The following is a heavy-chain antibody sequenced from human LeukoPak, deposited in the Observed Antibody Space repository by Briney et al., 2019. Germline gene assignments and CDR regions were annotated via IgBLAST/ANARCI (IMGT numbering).Heavy chain of an antibody. D-gene: IGHD5-12*01. V-gene: IGHV3-23*01. CDR2: ISGSGGNT. J-gene: IGHJ4*02. CDR1: GFTFSSYA. Sequence: PGGSLRLSCAASGFTFSSYAMSWVRQAPGKGLEWVSAISGSGGNTYYADSVKGRFTISRDNAKNSQYLQMNSLRAEDTAVYYCARDPWTNSDYDGFDYWGQGTLVTVSS. CDR3: ARDPWTNSDYDGFDY.